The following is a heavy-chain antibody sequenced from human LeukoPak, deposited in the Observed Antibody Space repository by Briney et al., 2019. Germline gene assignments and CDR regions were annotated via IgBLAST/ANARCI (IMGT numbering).Heavy chain of an antibody. CDR3: ARLPYSSSSILNY. J-gene: IGHJ4*02. D-gene: IGHD6-6*01. CDR1: GYSFTNYW. Sequence: PGESLKISCKGSGYSFTNYWIGWVRQMPGKGLEWMGIIYPGDSDTRYSPSFQGQVTISAGKSISTAYLQWSSLKVSDTAMYYCARLPYSSSSILNYWGQGTLVTVSS. V-gene: IGHV5-51*01. CDR2: IYPGDSDT.